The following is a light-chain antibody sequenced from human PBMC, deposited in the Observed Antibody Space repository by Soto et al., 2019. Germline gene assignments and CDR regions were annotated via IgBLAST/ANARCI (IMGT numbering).Light chain of an antibody. V-gene: IGKV3-20*01. J-gene: IGKJ4*01. Sequence: EIVLTQSPGTLSLSPEERATLSCRASQSVSSSYLAWYQQKPGQAPRLLIYGASSRATGIPDRFSGSGSGTDFTLTISRLEPEDFAVYYCQQYGSSPTFGGGTKVDI. CDR1: QSVSSSY. CDR3: QQYGSSPT. CDR2: GAS.